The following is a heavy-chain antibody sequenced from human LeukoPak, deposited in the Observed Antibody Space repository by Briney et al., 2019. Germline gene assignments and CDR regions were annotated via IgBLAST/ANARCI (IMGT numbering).Heavy chain of an antibody. J-gene: IGHJ6*02. V-gene: IGHV4-34*01. CDR1: GGSFSGYC. Sequence: SETLSLTCAVYGGSFSGYCWSWIRQPPGKGLEWIGEINHSGSTNYNPSLKSRVTISVDTSKNQFSLKLSSVTAADTAVYYCARTSNPTSYYYYGMDVWGQGTTVTVSS. CDR2: INHSGST. D-gene: IGHD4-11*01. CDR3: ARTSNPTSYYYYGMDV.